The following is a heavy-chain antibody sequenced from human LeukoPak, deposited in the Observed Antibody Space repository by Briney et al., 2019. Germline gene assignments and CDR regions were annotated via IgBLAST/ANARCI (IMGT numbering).Heavy chain of an antibody. Sequence: ASVKVSCKASGGTFSSYAISWVRQAPGQGLEWMGGIIPIFGTANYAQKFQGRVTITADKSTSTAYMELSSLRSEDTAVYYCASCVLMVYGRYYMDVWGKGATVTVSS. CDR1: GGTFSSYA. J-gene: IGHJ6*03. V-gene: IGHV1-69*06. CDR2: IIPIFGTA. D-gene: IGHD2-8*01. CDR3: ASCVLMVYGRYYMDV.